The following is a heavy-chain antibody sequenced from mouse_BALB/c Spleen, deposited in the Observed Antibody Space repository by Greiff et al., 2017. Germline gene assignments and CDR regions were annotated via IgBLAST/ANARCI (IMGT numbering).Heavy chain of an antibody. CDR2: IYPGDGDT. D-gene: IGHD2-4*01. CDR3: ASKGDYDAWFAY. Sequence: VKLQESGAELARPGASVKLSCKASGYTFTSYWMQWVKQRPGQGLEWIGAIYPGDGDTRYTQKFKGKATLTSDKSSSTAYMELSSLTSEDSAVYYCASKGDYDAWFAYWGQGTLVTVSA. J-gene: IGHJ3*01. V-gene: IGHV1-87*01. CDR1: GYTFTSYW.